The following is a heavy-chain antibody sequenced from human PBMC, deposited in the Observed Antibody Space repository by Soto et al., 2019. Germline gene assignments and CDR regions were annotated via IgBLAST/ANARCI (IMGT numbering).Heavy chain of an antibody. CDR1: GFTFTSSA. CDR3: AADRAVGYYGMDV. Sequence: GASVKVSCKASGFTFTSSAVQWVRQARGQRLEWIGWIVVGSGNTNYAQKFQERVTITRDMSTSTAYMELSSLRSEGTAVYYCAADRAVGYYGMDVWGQGTTVTVSS. CDR2: IVVGSGNT. D-gene: IGHD6-19*01. V-gene: IGHV1-58*01. J-gene: IGHJ6*02.